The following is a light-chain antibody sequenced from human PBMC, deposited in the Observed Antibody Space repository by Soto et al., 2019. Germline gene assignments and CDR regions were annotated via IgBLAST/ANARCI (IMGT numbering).Light chain of an antibody. CDR2: DAS. CDR1: QDISNY. J-gene: IGKJ3*01. V-gene: IGKV1-33*01. CDR3: QQYDNLPPFT. Sequence: DIQMTQSPSSLSASVGDRVTITCQASQDISNYLNWYQQKPGKAPKLLIDDASNLETGVPSRFSGSGSGTDFTFTISSLQPEDIPTYYCQQYDNLPPFTFGPGTKVDIK.